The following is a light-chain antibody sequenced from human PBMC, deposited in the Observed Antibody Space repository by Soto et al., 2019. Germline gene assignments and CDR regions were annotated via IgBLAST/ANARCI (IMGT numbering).Light chain of an antibody. CDR1: QSISSW. J-gene: IGKJ3*01. Sequence: DIQMTQSPSTLSASVGDRVTITCRASQSISSWLAWYQQKPGKAPKLLIYKASSLESGVPSRFNGSGSGTEFTLTISSLQPDDFATYYCQQYNSYLFTFGPGTKVDIK. CDR3: QQYNSYLFT. CDR2: KAS. V-gene: IGKV1-5*03.